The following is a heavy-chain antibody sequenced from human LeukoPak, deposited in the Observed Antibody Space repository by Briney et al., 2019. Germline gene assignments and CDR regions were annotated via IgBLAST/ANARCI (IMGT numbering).Heavy chain of an antibody. CDR3: AKDQSIVGATITVDY. Sequence: PGGSLRLSCAASGFTFSSYAMSWVRQAPGKGLEWVSAISGSGGSTYYADSVKGRFTISRDNSKNTLYLQMNSLRAEDTAVYYCAKDQSIVGATITVDYWGQGTLVTVSS. J-gene: IGHJ4*02. D-gene: IGHD1-26*01. V-gene: IGHV3-23*01. CDR1: GFTFSSYA. CDR2: ISGSGGST.